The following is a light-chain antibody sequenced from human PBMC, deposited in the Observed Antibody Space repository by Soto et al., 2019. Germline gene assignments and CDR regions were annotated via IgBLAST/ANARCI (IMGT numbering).Light chain of an antibody. V-gene: IGLV2-8*01. Sequence: QSALTQPPSASGSPGQSVTISCTGTSSDVGGYDYVSWYQQHPGKAPELIIYEVDKRPSGVPDRFSGSKSGNTASLTVSGLQAEDEADYYCSSYAGSNNVVFGGGTKLTVL. CDR1: SSDVGGYDY. CDR2: EVD. J-gene: IGLJ3*02. CDR3: SSYAGSNNVV.